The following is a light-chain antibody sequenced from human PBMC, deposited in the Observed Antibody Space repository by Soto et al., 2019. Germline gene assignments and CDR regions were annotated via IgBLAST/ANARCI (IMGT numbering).Light chain of an antibody. CDR3: TSYRSTFNLV. V-gene: IGLV2-14*01. CDR2: EVS. J-gene: IGLJ2*01. CDR1: DADIGRHNY. Sequence: QSALTQPASVSGSPGQSVTISCTGTDADIGRHNYVSWYQQYPGKAPILIIFEVSNRPSGVSDRYSGSKSSNTASLTISDLQPEDEAEYHCTSYRSTFNLVFGGGTQLTVL.